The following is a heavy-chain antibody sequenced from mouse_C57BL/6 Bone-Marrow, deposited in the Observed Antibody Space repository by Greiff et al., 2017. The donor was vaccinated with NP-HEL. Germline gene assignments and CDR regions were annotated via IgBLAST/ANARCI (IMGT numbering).Heavy chain of an antibody. Sequence: QVQLKESGAELVRPGTSVKVSCKASGYAFTNYLIEWVKQRPGQGLEWIGVINPGSGGTNYNEKFKGKATLTADKSSSTAYMQLSSLTSEDSAVYFCVTTVVAPYFDYWGQGTTLTVSS. V-gene: IGHV1-54*01. D-gene: IGHD1-1*01. J-gene: IGHJ2*01. CDR1: GYAFTNYL. CDR2: INPGSGGT. CDR3: VTTVVAPYFDY.